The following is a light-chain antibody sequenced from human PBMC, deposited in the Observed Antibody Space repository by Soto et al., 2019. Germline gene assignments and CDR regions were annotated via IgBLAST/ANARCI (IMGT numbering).Light chain of an antibody. Sequence: QSVLTQPASVSGSPGQSITISCTGTSSDVGAYNYVSWYQQHPDKAPKLMIFEVSHRPSGVSNRFSGSKSGNTASLTISGLQAEDEADYYCSSYTTSSTLLFGGGTKVTVL. CDR1: SSDVGAYNY. V-gene: IGLV2-14*01. J-gene: IGLJ2*01. CDR2: EVS. CDR3: SSYTTSSTLL.